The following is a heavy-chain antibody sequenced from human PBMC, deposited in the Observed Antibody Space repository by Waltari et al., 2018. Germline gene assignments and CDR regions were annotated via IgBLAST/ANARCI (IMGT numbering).Heavy chain of an antibody. J-gene: IGHJ6*02. CDR3: ATDEGYCSGGSCHGYYYYYGMDV. V-gene: IGHV3-23*01. D-gene: IGHD2-15*01. CDR1: GFTFRRFA. Sequence: EVQLLASGGGWVQPGGSLRLSCAASGFTFRRFAMSVVRRAPGKGLGWVPAISGSGGIPFYADFVQGRFTISRYNSKNTLDPQMNSLRAEDTAVYYCATDEGYCSGGSCHGYYYYYGMDVWGQGTTVTVSS. CDR2: ISGSGGIP.